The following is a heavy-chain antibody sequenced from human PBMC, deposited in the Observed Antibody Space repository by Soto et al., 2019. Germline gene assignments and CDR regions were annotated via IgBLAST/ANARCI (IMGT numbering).Heavy chain of an antibody. Sequence: GGSLRLSCATSGFTFSSFAMSWVRQAPGRGLEWVSLISGSGGSTYYADSVKGRFTISRDNSKNTLYLQMNSLRAEDTAVYYCAKSLKGGWPLRVHFDYWGQGTLVTVSS. CDR1: GFTFSSFA. V-gene: IGHV3-23*01. CDR2: ISGSGGST. D-gene: IGHD6-19*01. CDR3: AKSLKGGWPLRVHFDY. J-gene: IGHJ4*02.